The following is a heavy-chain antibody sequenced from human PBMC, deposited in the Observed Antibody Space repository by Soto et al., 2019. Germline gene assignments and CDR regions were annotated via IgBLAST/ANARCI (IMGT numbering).Heavy chain of an antibody. CDR2: ISGSGGST. CDR3: AKGSKMTMVTTGLYYYYYYMDV. Sequence: EVQLLESGGGLVQPGGSLRLSCAASGFTFSSYAMSWVRQAPGKGLEWVSAISGSGGSTYYADSVKGRFTISRDNSKNTLYLQMNSLRAEDTAVYYCAKGSKMTMVTTGLYYYYYYMDVWGKGTTVTVSS. CDR1: GFTFSSYA. J-gene: IGHJ6*03. V-gene: IGHV3-23*01. D-gene: IGHD4-17*01.